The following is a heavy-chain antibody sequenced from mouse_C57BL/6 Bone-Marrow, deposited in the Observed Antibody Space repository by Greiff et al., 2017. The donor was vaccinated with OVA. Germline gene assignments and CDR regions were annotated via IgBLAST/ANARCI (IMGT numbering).Heavy chain of an antibody. CDR2: IYWDDDK. V-gene: IGHV8-12*01. Sequence: QVTLKVCGPGILQSSQTLSLTCSFSGFSLNTSNMGVSWIRQPSGKGLEWLAHIYWDDDKRYNPSLKSRLTISKHTSRNQVFLKITSVDTADTATYDCARRGSYGTRGYYAMYYWGQGTSVTVSS. D-gene: IGHD1-1*01. J-gene: IGHJ4*01. CDR3: ARRGSYGTRGYYAMYY. CDR1: GFSLNTSNMG.